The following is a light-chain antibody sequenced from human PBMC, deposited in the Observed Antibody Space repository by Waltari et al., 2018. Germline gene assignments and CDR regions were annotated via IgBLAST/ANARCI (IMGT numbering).Light chain of an antibody. Sequence: DIQMTQSPASLSASVGDRVTITCQASQDTKIFLNWYQQKSGKAPKLVIYDASNLQPGVPSRFSGSGSGTDFAFTISSLQPEDVATYYCQQYDDLPLTFGGGTKVEIQ. V-gene: IGKV1-33*01. CDR3: QQYDDLPLT. CDR2: DAS. CDR1: QDTKIF. J-gene: IGKJ4*01.